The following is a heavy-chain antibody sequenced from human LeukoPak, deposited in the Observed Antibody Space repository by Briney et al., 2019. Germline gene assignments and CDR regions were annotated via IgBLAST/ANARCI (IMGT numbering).Heavy chain of an antibody. D-gene: IGHD4-23*01. Sequence: ASVKVSCRASGYTFTSYDINWVRQATGQGLEWMGWMNPNSGNTGYAQKFQGRVTMTRNTSISTAYMELSSLRSEDTAVYYCARGFNYGGKDLGDYWGQGTLVTVSS. V-gene: IGHV1-8*01. CDR1: GYTFTSYD. J-gene: IGHJ4*02. CDR2: MNPNSGNT. CDR3: ARGFNYGGKDLGDY.